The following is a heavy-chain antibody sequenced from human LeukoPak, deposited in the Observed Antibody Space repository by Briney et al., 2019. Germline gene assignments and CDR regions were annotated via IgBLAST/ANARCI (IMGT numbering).Heavy chain of an antibody. CDR3: TRVGYIDEGIDY. J-gene: IGHJ4*02. D-gene: IGHD5-24*01. CDR1: GFPFSSYW. V-gene: IGHV3-7*04. Sequence: GGSLRLSCVASGFPFSSYWMSCASHAPRNGLEWVGNIKQDGSKKAYMDSVKGRFTISRDNANNSLYLQMNSLRAEDTAIYYCTRVGYIDEGIDYWGQGTLVTVSS. CDR2: IKQDGSKK.